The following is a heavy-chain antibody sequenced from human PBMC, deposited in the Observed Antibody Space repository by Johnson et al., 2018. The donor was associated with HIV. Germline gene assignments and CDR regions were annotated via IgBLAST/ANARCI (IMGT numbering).Heavy chain of an antibody. Sequence: QVQLVESGGGVVQPGRSLRLSCVVSGFTYSSYAMHWVRQAPGKGLEWVAVISYDGSNKYYADSVKGRFTISRDNSKNTLYLQMNSLRAEDTAVYYCARDGLEVDAFDIWGQGTMVTVSS. V-gene: IGHV3-30-3*01. CDR3: ARDGLEVDAFDI. J-gene: IGHJ3*02. CDR2: ISYDGSNK. CDR1: GFTYSSYA. D-gene: IGHD3-3*01.